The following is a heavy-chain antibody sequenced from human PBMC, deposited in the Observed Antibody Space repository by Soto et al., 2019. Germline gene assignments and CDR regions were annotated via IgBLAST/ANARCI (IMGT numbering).Heavy chain of an antibody. V-gene: IGHV3-30*18. CDR2: ISYDGSNK. J-gene: IGHJ5*02. CDR3: AKGDRFDP. Sequence: QVQLVESGGGVVQPGRSLRLSCAASGFTFSNYGIHWVRQAPGKGLEWVAVISYDGSNKYYADSVKGRFTISRDNSKNTLYLQMNSLRAEDTAVYYCAKGDRFDPWGQGTLVTVSS. CDR1: GFTFSNYG.